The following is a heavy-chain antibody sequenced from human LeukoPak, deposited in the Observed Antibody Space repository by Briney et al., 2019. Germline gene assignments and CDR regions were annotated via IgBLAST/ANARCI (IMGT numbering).Heavy chain of an antibody. Sequence: GGSLRLSRTTSGFTFSNYYMNWVRQAPGKGLEFVSSISSSSTYIYYADSVKGRFTISRDDAKNSLYLQMTNLRAEDTALYYCARDQRGGTYSDYWGQGTLVTVSS. CDR1: GFTFSNYY. CDR3: ARDQRGGTYSDY. D-gene: IGHD1-26*01. J-gene: IGHJ4*02. CDR2: ISSSSTYI. V-gene: IGHV3-21*01.